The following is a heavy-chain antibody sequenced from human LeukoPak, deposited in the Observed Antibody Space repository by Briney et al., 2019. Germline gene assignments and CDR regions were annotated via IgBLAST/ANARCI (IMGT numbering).Heavy chain of an antibody. Sequence: GESLKISCKGSGYSFPSYWIGSVRQVPGKGLEWMGIIYPGDSETRYRPSFQGQVTISADKSTSTAYLQWSSLKASDTAMYYCARRPLSDYGDYYFDYWGQGTLVTVSS. CDR2: IYPGDSET. V-gene: IGHV5-51*01. J-gene: IGHJ4*02. CDR1: GYSFPSYW. CDR3: ARRPLSDYGDYYFDY. D-gene: IGHD4-17*01.